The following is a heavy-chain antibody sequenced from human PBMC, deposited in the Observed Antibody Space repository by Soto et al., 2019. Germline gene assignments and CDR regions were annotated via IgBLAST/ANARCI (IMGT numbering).Heavy chain of an antibody. V-gene: IGHV4-59*08. CDR3: ARQGVGQLHGLVDV. CDR2: IHHSGST. D-gene: IGHD3-10*01. J-gene: IGHJ6*01. Sequence: QVQLQESGPGLVKPSETLSLTCSVSGGSITSHYCSWFRQPPGKGLEWIGYIHHSGSTSYNPSLNSRVTMPVDTCKNQFSLRVNSVTAADTALYYCARQGVGQLHGLVDVWGPGTTVTVSS. CDR1: GGSITSHY.